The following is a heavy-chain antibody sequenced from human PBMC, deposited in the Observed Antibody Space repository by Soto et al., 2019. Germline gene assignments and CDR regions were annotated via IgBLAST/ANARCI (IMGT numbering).Heavy chain of an antibody. V-gene: IGHV3-21*06. CDR1: GFTFTRYS. Sequence: GGSLRLSCAASGFTFTRYSMNWVRQSPGKGLEWVSSISSTTNYIYYGDSMKGRFTISRDNAKNSLYLEMNSLRAEDTAVYYCARESEDLTSNFDYWGQGTLVTVSS. CDR2: ISSTTNYI. CDR3: ARESEDLTSNFDY. J-gene: IGHJ4*02.